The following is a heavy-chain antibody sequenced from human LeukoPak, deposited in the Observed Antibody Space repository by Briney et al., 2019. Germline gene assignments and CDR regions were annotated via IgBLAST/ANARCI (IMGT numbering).Heavy chain of an antibody. CDR2: ISSSGSTI. CDR1: GFTFSDYY. CDR3: AKRGPNWGYIFDY. D-gene: IGHD7-27*01. J-gene: IGHJ4*02. V-gene: IGHV3-11*04. Sequence: PGGSLRFSCAASGFTFSDYYMSWIRQAPGKGLEWVSYISSSGSTIYYADSVKGRFTISRDNAKNSLYLQMNSLRAEDTAVYYCAKRGPNWGYIFDYWGQGTLVTVSS.